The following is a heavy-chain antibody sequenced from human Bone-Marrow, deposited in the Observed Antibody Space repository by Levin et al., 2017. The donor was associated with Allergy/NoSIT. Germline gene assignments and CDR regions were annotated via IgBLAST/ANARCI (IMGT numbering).Heavy chain of an antibody. D-gene: IGHD5-18*01. J-gene: IGHJ4*02. CDR3: ARAHSSGYFDY. CDR1: GFTFSRFG. CDR2: TSYDGSDANK. Sequence: GGSLRLSCVGSGFTFSRFGMHWVRQAPGKGLEWVAITSYDGSDANKYYAHSVRGRFTISRDNSKSTLFLQMRSLRPEDTAVYFCARAHSSGYFDYWGQGTLVTVSS. V-gene: IGHV3-30*04.